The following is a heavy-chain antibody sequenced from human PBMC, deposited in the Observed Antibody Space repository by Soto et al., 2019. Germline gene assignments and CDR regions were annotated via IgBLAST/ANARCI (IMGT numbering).Heavy chain of an antibody. CDR2: IHHSGNI. J-gene: IGHJ4*02. V-gene: IGHV4-4*02. D-gene: IGHD3-3*01. Sequence: PSETLSLTCAVSGDSISSNNWWNWVRQPPGKGLEWIDEIHHSGNINYNPSLKSRVTISVDKSKNQFSLKMNSVTAADTAVYYCARWDFWSGSPGRQGNYWGQGTLVTGLL. CDR3: ARWDFWSGSPGRQGNY. CDR1: GDSISSNNW.